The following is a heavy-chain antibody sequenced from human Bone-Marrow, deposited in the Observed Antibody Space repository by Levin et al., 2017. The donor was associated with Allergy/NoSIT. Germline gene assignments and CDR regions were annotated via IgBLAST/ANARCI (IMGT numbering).Heavy chain of an antibody. J-gene: IGHJ4*02. CDR2: ITGRGDNT. CDR3: AKGRQDRTVAGTGTFDY. D-gene: IGHD6-19*01. Sequence: GESLKISCAASGFTFDRYAMSWVRKAPGKGLEWVSTITGRGDNTYYADSVKGRFTISRDNSKNTLYLQMNSLRAEDTAIFYCAKGRQDRTVAGTGTFDYWGQGTLVTVSS. V-gene: IGHV3-23*01. CDR1: GFTFDRYA.